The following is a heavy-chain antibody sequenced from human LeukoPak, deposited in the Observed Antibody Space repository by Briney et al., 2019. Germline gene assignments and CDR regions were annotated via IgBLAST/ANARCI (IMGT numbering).Heavy chain of an antibody. CDR1: GGSISSSSYY. D-gene: IGHD7-27*01. Sequence: SETLSLTCTVSGGSISSSSYYWGWIRQPPGKGLEWIGSIYYSGSTYYNPSLKSRVTISVDTSKNQFSLKLSSVTAADTAVYYCARDYHLTGYDAFDIWGQGTMVTVSS. CDR3: ARDYHLTGYDAFDI. CDR2: IYYSGST. V-gene: IGHV4-39*07. J-gene: IGHJ3*02.